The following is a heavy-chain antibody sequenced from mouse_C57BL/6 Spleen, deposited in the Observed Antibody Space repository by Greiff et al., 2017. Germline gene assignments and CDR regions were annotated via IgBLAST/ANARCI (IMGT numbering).Heavy chain of an antibody. V-gene: IGHV1-82*01. CDR1: GYAFSSSW. CDR2: IYPGDGDT. J-gene: IGHJ3*01. D-gene: IGHD2-4*01. Sequence: QVQLQQSGPELVKPGASVKISCKASGYAFSSSWMNWVKQRPGKGLEWIGRIYPGDGDTNYNGKFKGKATLTADKSSSTAYMQLSSLTSEDSAVYFCAREDYDAGGFAYWGQGTLVTVSA. CDR3: AREDYDAGGFAY.